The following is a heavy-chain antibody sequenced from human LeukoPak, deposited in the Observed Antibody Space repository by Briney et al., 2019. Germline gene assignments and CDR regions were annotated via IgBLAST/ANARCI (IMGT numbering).Heavy chain of an antibody. Sequence: SETLSLTCTVSGGSISSGGYYWSWIRQHPGKGLEWIGYIYYSGSTNYNPSLKSRVTISVDTSKNQFSLKLSSVTAADTAVYYCARGLGWLLPDDAFDIWGQGTMVTVSS. V-gene: IGHV4-61*08. CDR2: IYYSGST. CDR3: ARGLGWLLPDDAFDI. CDR1: GGSISSGGYY. J-gene: IGHJ3*02. D-gene: IGHD3-22*01.